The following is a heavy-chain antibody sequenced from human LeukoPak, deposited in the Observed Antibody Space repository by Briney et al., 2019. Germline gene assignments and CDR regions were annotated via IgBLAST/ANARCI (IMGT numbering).Heavy chain of an antibody. CDR2: FDPEDDET. CDR1: GYTLTELS. D-gene: IGHD3-22*01. Sequence: ASVRVSCKVSGYTLTELSMHWVRQAPGKGLEWMGGFDPEDDETIYAQKFQGRVTMTEDTSTDTAYMELSSLRSEDTVVYYCATDLHYYDSSGFTIPWGQGTLVTVSS. J-gene: IGHJ4*02. CDR3: ATDLHYYDSSGFTIP. V-gene: IGHV1-24*01.